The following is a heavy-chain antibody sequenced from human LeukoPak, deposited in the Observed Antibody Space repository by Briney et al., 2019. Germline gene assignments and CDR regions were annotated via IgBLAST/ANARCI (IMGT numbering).Heavy chain of an antibody. CDR3: AIVVVPYFDY. D-gene: IGHD2-15*01. J-gene: IGHJ4*02. V-gene: IGHV4-39*07. Sequence: SETLSLTCTVSGDSISSRSYYWGWIRQPPGKGLEWIASIYYSGSTYYNPSLKSRVTISVDTSKNQFSLKLSSVTAADTAVYYCAIVVVPYFDYWGQGTLVTVSS. CDR2: IYYSGST. CDR1: GDSISSRSYY.